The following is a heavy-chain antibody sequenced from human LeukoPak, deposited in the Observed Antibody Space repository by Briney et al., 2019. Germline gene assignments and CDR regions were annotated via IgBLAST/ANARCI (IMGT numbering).Heavy chain of an antibody. V-gene: IGHV4-30-2*01. CDR2: IYHSAST. D-gene: IGHD3-22*01. CDR3: ARGKTYYDISKDAFDI. CDR1: GGSISSDGYS. Sequence: SETLSLTCVVSGGSISSDGYSWSWIRQPPGKGLEWIGCIYHSASTYYNPSLKSRVSISVDRSKNQFSLKLSSVTAADTAVYYCARGKTYYDISKDAFDIWGQGTMVTVSS. J-gene: IGHJ3*02.